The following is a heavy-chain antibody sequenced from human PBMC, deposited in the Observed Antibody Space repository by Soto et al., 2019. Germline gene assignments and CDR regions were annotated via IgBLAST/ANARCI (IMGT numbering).Heavy chain of an antibody. CDR1: GYSFTSYW. Sequence: PGESLKISCKGSGYSFTSYWISWVRQMPGKGLEWMGRIDPSDSYTNYSPSFQGHVTISADKSISTAYLQWSSLKASDTAMYYCASYGDYYDSSGSPPYYFDYWGQGTLVTVSS. D-gene: IGHD3-22*01. CDR3: ASYGDYYDSSGSPPYYFDY. V-gene: IGHV5-10-1*01. J-gene: IGHJ4*02. CDR2: IDPSDSYT.